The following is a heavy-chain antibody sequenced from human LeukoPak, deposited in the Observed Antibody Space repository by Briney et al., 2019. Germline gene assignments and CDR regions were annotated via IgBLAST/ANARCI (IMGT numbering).Heavy chain of an antibody. Sequence: GGSLRLSCAASGFTFDDYGMSWVRQAPGKGLEWVSGFNWNGVSTRYADSVKGRFTISRDNAKNSLYLRMNSLRAEDTALYYCARDGRYDFWSGSSSYFDCWGQGTLVTVSS. V-gene: IGHV3-20*04. J-gene: IGHJ4*02. CDR3: ARDGRYDFWSGSSSYFDC. CDR1: GFTFDDYG. CDR2: FNWNGVST. D-gene: IGHD3-3*01.